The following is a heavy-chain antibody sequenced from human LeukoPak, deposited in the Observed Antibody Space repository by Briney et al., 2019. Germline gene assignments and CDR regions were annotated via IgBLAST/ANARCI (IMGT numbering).Heavy chain of an antibody. CDR3: ARSESGSLDY. V-gene: IGHV3-74*01. CDR2: INSDGSST. D-gene: IGHD1-26*01. CDR1: GFTFSSYW. J-gene: IGHJ4*02. Sequence: GGSLRPSCAASGFTFSSYWMHWVRQAPGKGLVWVSRINSDGSSTSYADSVKGRFTISRDNAKNMLYLQMSSLRAEDTAVYYCARSESGSLDYWGQGTLVTVSS.